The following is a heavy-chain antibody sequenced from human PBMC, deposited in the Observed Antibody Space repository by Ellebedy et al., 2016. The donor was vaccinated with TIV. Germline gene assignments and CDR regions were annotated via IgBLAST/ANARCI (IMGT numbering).Heavy chain of an antibody. V-gene: IGHV3-48*02. CDR1: GFTFGSYA. CDR3: ARDCGITGADDY. Sequence: GGSLRLSCAASGFTFGSYAMSWVRQAPGRGLEWIAYIGRGGTPIYHADSVKGRFTISRDDASDALSLQMNSLRYEDTGLYYCARDCGITGADDYWGQGTLVTVSS. D-gene: IGHD6-13*01. CDR2: IGRGGTPI. J-gene: IGHJ4*02.